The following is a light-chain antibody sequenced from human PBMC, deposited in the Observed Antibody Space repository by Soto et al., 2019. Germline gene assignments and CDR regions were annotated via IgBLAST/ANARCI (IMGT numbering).Light chain of an antibody. CDR3: QHYNNRPLT. Sequence: EILMTQSPGTLSVSPGERATLSCRASQSVSSNLAWYQQKPGQAPRLPIFGASTRATGIPARFSGSGSGTEFTLTISSLQSEDFAIYYCQHYNNRPLTFGGGTKV. CDR2: GAS. J-gene: IGKJ4*01. V-gene: IGKV3-15*01. CDR1: QSVSSN.